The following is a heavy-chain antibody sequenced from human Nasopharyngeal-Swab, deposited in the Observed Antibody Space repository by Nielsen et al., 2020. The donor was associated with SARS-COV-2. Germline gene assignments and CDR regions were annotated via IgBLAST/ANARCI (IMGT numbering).Heavy chain of an antibody. D-gene: IGHD6-13*01. V-gene: IGHV3-23*01. Sequence: GGSLRLSCAASGFTFSSYAMSWVRQAPGTGLEWVSAISGSGGSTYYADSVKGRFTISRDNSKNTLYLQMNSLRAEDTAVYYCAKDLPKQQLAQYYYYGMDVWGQGTTVTVSS. CDR2: ISGSGGST. CDR1: GFTFSSYA. J-gene: IGHJ6*02. CDR3: AKDLPKQQLAQYYYYGMDV.